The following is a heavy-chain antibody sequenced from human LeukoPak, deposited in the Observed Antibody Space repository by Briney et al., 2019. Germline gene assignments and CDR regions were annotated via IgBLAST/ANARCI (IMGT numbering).Heavy chain of an antibody. CDR2: IIPILGIA. V-gene: IGHV1-69*02. CDR1: GYTLTSYY. CDR3: ARLGYCSSTSCYRAAFDI. J-gene: IGHJ3*02. D-gene: IGHD2-2*01. Sequence: GASVKVSCKASGYTLTSYYMHWVRQAPGQGLEWMGRIIPILGIANYAQKFQGRVTVTADKSTSTAYMELSSLRSEDTAVYYCARLGYCSSTSCYRAAFDIWGQGTMVTVSS.